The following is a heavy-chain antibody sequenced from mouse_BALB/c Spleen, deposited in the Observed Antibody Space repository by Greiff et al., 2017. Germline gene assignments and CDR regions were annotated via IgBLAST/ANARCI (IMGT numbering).Heavy chain of an antibody. V-gene: IGHV1-67*01. D-gene: IGHD2-4*01. CDR3: ARSLDYYYAMDY. Sequence: VKLMESGPELVRPGVSVKISCKGSSYTFTDYAMHWVKQSHAKSLEWIGVISTYYGNTNYNQKFKGKATMTVDKSSSTAYMELARLTSEDSAVYYCARSLDYYYAMDYWGQGTSVTVSS. J-gene: IGHJ4*01. CDR1: SYTFTDYA. CDR2: ISTYYGNT.